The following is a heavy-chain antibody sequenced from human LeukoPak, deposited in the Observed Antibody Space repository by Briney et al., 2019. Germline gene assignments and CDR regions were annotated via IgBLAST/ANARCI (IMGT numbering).Heavy chain of an antibody. V-gene: IGHV4-61*02. J-gene: IGHJ6*02. CDR3: ARDKQWLVSYYYYGMDV. Sequence: PSETLSLTCTVSGGSISSGSYYWSWIRQPAGKGLEWIGRIYTNGSTNYNPSLKSRVTISVDTSKNQFSLKLSSVTAADTAVYYCARDKQWLVSYYYYGMDVWGRGTTVTVSS. CDR2: IYTNGST. CDR1: GGSISSGSYY. D-gene: IGHD6-19*01.